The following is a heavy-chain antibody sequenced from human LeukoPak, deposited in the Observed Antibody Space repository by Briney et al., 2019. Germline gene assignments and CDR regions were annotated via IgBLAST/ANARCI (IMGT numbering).Heavy chain of an antibody. CDR3: ARGSSYNDIVTGLWLRRYYFDY. CDR2: ISAYNGNT. Sequence: ASVKVSCKASGYTFTSYYIHWVRQAPGRGLEWMGWISAYNGNTNYARGLQGRVTMTTDTSTTTAYMELRSLKSDDTAVYYCARGSSYNDIVTGLWLRRYYFDYWGQGTLVTVAS. J-gene: IGHJ4*02. D-gene: IGHD3-9*01. CDR1: GYTFTSYY. V-gene: IGHV1-18*04.